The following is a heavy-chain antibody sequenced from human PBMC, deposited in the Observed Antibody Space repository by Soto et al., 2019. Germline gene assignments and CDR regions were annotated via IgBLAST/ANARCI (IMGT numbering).Heavy chain of an antibody. CDR3: ARQKGLGATNH. Sequence: GGSLRLSCAGSGFTFNNFWMHWVRQAPGKGLVWVARINTDGSVTSHADSVKGRFTISRDNAKSTLYLQMNSLRAEDSDRYYCARQKGLGATNHWGRGTLVTVSS. J-gene: IGHJ4*02. CDR1: GFTFNNFW. V-gene: IGHV3-74*01. CDR2: INTDGSVT. D-gene: IGHD1-26*01.